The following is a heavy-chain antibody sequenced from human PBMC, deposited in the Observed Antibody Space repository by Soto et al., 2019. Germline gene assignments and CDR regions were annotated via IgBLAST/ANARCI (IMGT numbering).Heavy chain of an antibody. CDR1: GGSVSSGSYY. J-gene: IGHJ3*02. Sequence: ASETLSLTCTVSGGSVSSGSYYWSWIRQPPGKGLEWIGYIYYSGSTNYNPSLKSRVTISVDTSKNQFSLKLSSVTAADTAVYYCARGPDAFDIWGQGTMVTVSS. V-gene: IGHV4-61*01. CDR2: IYYSGST. CDR3: ARGPDAFDI.